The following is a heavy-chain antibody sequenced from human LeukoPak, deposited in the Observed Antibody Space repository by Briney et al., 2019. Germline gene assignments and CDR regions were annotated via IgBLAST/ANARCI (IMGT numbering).Heavy chain of an antibody. CDR1: GFTFSSYT. CDR3: AKDYYDFWSGYSDY. CDR2: IRQDGSDK. Sequence: GGSLRLSCAASGFTFSSYTINWVRQAPGKGLEWVADIRQDGSDKYYVDSVKGRFIISRDNAKNTLYLQMNSLRAEDTAVYYCAKDYYDFWSGYSDYWGQGTLVTVSS. D-gene: IGHD3-3*01. V-gene: IGHV3-7*01. J-gene: IGHJ4*02.